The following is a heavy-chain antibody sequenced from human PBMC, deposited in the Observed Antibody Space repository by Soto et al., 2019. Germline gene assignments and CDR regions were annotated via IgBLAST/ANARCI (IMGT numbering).Heavy chain of an antibody. D-gene: IGHD5-12*01. Sequence: QLQLQESGPGLVKPSETLSLTCTVSGDSISSSGHFWGWIRQPPGKGLEWIGTIFYTGSTYYNPSFKSRVTISVDTSKNQFSLKLSSVTAADTAVYYCAMIVATTPYCHYYMDVWGKGTTGTVSS. CDR1: GDSISSSGHF. CDR2: IFYTGST. V-gene: IGHV4-39*01. CDR3: AMIVATTPYCHYYMDV. J-gene: IGHJ6*03.